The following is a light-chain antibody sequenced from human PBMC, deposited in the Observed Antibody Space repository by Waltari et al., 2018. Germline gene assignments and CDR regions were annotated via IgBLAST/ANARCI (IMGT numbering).Light chain of an antibody. J-gene: IGLJ2*01. Sequence: QSVLTQPPSVSAAPGQKVTISCSGSTSNIGNNYVSWYQQFPGEAPKVLIYGNDKRATGIPDRFSGAKSGTSATLDITGLQTGDEADYYCGTWDNTLSAVFGGGTKVTVL. CDR3: GTWDNTLSAV. CDR1: TSNIGNNY. V-gene: IGLV1-51*02. CDR2: GND.